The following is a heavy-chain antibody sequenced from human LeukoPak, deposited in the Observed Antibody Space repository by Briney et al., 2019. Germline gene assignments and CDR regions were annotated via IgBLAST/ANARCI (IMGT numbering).Heavy chain of an antibody. CDR2: INHSGST. J-gene: IGHJ4*02. Sequence: SETLSLTCAVYGGSFSGYYLSWIRQPPGKGLEWIGEINHSGSTNYNPSLKSRVTISVDTSKNQFSLKLSSVTAADTGVYYCASYGDYYFDYWGQGTLVTVSS. D-gene: IGHD4-17*01. V-gene: IGHV4-34*01. CDR3: ASYGDYYFDY. CDR1: GGSFSGYY.